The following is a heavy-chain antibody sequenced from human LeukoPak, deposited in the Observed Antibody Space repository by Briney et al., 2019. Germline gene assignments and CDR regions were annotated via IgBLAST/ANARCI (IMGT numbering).Heavy chain of an antibody. Sequence: SETLSLTCTVSGGSISTSNYYWGWIRQPPGKGLEWIGNIFYSGSTYYSPSLKSRVTISVDTSKNQFSLKLSSVTAADTAVYYCARGREDLSGSYYVDYWGQGTLVTVSS. CDR1: GGSISTSNYY. CDR3: ARGREDLSGSYYVDY. CDR2: IFYSGST. D-gene: IGHD1-26*01. J-gene: IGHJ4*02. V-gene: IGHV4-39*07.